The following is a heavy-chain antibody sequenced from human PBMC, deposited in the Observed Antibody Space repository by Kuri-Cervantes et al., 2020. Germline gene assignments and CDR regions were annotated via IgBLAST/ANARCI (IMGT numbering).Heavy chain of an antibody. J-gene: IGHJ4*02. CDR3: AKRGGSGSYYNVRGGENYFDY. CDR1: GFTFSSYA. V-gene: IGHV3-30-3*02. D-gene: IGHD3-10*01. CDR2: ISYDGSNK. Sequence: LKISCAASGFTFSSYAMHWVRQAPGKGLEWVAVISYDGSNKYYADSVKGRFTISRDNSKNTLYLQMNSLRAEDTAVYYCAKRGGSGSYYNVRGGENYFDYWGQGTLVTVSS.